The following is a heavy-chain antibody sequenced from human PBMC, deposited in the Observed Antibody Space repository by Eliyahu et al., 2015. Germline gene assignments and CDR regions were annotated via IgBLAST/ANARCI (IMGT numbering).Heavy chain of an antibody. Sequence: QVQLVQSGAEVKKPGSSVKVSCKVSGGTFSNHAXXWVRQAPGQGLEWMGGIIPMFGAANYARKFQGRVTFTADEDTNTAYMELSSLRSEDTAVYYCARAAFCGTTSCYLTENYFDPWGQGTLVTVSS. V-gene: IGHV1-69*01. CDR2: IIPMFGAA. J-gene: IGHJ5*02. CDR1: GGTFSNHA. CDR3: ARAAFCGTTSCYLTENYFDP. D-gene: IGHD2-2*01.